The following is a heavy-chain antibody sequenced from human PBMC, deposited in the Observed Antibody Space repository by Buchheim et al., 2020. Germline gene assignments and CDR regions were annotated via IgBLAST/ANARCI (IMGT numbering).Heavy chain of an antibody. CDR2: IRCDSCVI. V-gene: IGHV3-48*01. J-gene: IGHJ4*02. CDR3: ARGGAPYFDS. CDR1: GFTFNNYN. Sequence: EVQLVESGGGLTQPGGSLRLSCAASGFTFNNYNMNWVRQAPGKGLEWISYIRCDSCVIHYAYSVRGRFTISIYSAKNSLYLPMNSLRAEDTAVYFCARGGAPYFDSWGQGIL. D-gene: IGHD2-21*01.